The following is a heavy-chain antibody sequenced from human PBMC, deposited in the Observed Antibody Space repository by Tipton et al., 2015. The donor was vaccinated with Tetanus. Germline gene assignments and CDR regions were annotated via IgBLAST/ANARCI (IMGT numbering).Heavy chain of an antibody. J-gene: IGHJ5*01. CDR1: GGSMSNNY. CDR3: ARQVDNWFDP. Sequence: TLSLTCTVSGGSMSNNYWSWIRQPPGKGLEWIAYIFHSGSTNYSPSLKSRVAISMDTSKNQVSLKLSSVTAADTAVYYCARQVDNWFDPWGQGTLVTVS. D-gene: IGHD5-12*01. V-gene: IGHV4-59*01. CDR2: IFHSGST.